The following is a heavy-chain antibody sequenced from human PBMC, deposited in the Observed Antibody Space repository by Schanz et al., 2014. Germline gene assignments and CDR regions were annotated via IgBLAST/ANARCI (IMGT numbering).Heavy chain of an antibody. CDR2: ISSSSSYT. V-gene: IGHV3-11*06. Sequence: QVQLVESGGGLVKPGGSLRLSCAASGLTFSDYYMSWIRQAPGKGLEWVSYISSSSSYTNYADSVKGRFTISRDNAKNSLYLQMNSLRAEDTAVYYCARVRAYDYGAEAHGMDVWGHGTTVTFSS. CDR1: GLTFSDYY. CDR3: ARVRAYDYGAEAHGMDV. J-gene: IGHJ6*02. D-gene: IGHD4-17*01.